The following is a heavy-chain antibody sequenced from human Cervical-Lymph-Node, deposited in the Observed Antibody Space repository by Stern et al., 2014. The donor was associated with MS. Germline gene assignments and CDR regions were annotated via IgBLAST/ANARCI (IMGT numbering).Heavy chain of an antibody. Sequence: EVQLVQSGAELKKPGESLRISCKGSGYSLTNTWIGWVRQMPGKSLEWMGIIYPGYSETRYSPSFQGQVTISADKSINTAYLQWSSLKASDTAMYYCARGRGIALRPDYWGQGTLVTVSS. V-gene: IGHV5-51*03. J-gene: IGHJ4*02. CDR3: ARGRGIALRPDY. D-gene: IGHD6-13*01. CDR1: GYSLTNTW. CDR2: IYPGYSET.